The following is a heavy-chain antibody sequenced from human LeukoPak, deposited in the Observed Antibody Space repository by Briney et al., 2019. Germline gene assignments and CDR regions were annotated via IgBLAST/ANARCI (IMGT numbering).Heavy chain of an antibody. CDR1: GGSFSGYY. Sequence: TTSETLSLTCAVYGGSFSGYYWSWIRQPPGKGLEWIGEINHSGSTNYNPSLKSRVTISVDTSKNQFSLKLSSVTAADTAVYYCASPAITMVRGVGDYWGQGTLVTVSS. CDR3: ASPAITMVRGVGDY. J-gene: IGHJ4*02. V-gene: IGHV4-34*01. CDR2: INHSGST. D-gene: IGHD3-10*01.